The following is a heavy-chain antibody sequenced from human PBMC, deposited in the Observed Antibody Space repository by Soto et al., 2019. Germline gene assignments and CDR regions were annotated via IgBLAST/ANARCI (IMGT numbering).Heavy chain of an antibody. Sequence: GESLKISCKGSGYSFTSYWISWVRQMPGKGLEWMGRIDPSDSYTNYSPSFQGHVTISADKSISTAYLQWSSLKASDTAMYYCARHLGYYDILTGYYRSYYYYGMDVWGQGTTVTVSS. V-gene: IGHV5-10-1*01. CDR1: GYSFTSYW. CDR3: ARHLGYYDILTGYYRSYYYYGMDV. CDR2: IDPSDSYT. D-gene: IGHD3-9*01. J-gene: IGHJ6*02.